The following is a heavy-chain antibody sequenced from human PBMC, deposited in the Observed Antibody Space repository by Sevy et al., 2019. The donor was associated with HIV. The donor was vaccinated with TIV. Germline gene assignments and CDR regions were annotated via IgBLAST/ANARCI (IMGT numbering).Heavy chain of an antibody. CDR1: GFTFSSYS. Sequence: GGSLRLSCAASGFTFSSYSMNWVRQAPGKGLEWVSSISSSSSYIYYADSVKGRFTISRDNAKNSLYLQMTSLRAEDTAVLYCARDRSSCWYRFDYWGQGTLVTVSS. D-gene: IGHD6-19*01. V-gene: IGHV3-21*01. CDR3: ARDRSSCWYRFDY. CDR2: ISSSSSYI. J-gene: IGHJ4*02.